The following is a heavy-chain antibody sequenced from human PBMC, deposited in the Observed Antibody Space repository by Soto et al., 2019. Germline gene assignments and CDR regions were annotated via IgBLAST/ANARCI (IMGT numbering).Heavy chain of an antibody. CDR3: AREPWLAQ. CDR1: GFTVSSNY. V-gene: IGHV3-66*01. J-gene: IGHJ4*02. CDR2: IYSDGST. D-gene: IGHD6-19*01. Sequence: PGGSLRLSCAASGFTVSSNYMSWVRQAPGKGLEWVSVIYSDGSTFYADSVKGRFSISRDNSENTLYLQMNSLRIEDTAVYYCAREPWLAQWGQGSLVTVSS.